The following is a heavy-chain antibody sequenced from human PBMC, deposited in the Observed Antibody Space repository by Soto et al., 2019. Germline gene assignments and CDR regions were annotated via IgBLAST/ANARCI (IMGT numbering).Heavy chain of an antibody. D-gene: IGHD6-19*01. J-gene: IGHJ4*02. V-gene: IGHV3-74*01. CDR1: GFTFSTYW. CDR3: TRVRLGSSRSSEY. Sequence: GGSLRLSCAASGFTFSTYWVHWVRQATGKGLMWVSRVNGDGRFTGYADSVKGRFTISRDNSKHTMSLQMNSLRADDTAVYYCTRVRLGSSRSSEYWGQGILVTVSS. CDR2: VNGDGRFT.